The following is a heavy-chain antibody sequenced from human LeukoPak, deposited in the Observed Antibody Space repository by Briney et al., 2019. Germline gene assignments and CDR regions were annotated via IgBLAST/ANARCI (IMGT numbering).Heavy chain of an antibody. V-gene: IGHV3-23*01. CDR1: GFTFSSYA. CDR2: ISGGGGST. Sequence: PGGSLRLSCAASGFTFSSYAMSWVRQAPGKGLEWVSAISGGGGSTYYADSVKGRFTISRDNSKNTLYLQMNSLRAEDTAVYYCAKDETYNDFWSGLFDYWGQGTLVTVSS. CDR3: AKDETYNDFWSGLFDY. J-gene: IGHJ4*02. D-gene: IGHD3-3*01.